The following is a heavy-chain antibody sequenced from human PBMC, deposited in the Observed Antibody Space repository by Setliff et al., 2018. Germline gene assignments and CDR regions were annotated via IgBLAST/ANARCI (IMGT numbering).Heavy chain of an antibody. D-gene: IGHD6-19*01. CDR1: GGTFSNYD. CDR2: IITIFGTT. Sequence: ASVKVSCKASGGTFSNYDISWVRQAPGQGLEWMGGIITIFGTTNYAQRFQGRVTITTDESTSTAYMELSSLRSEDTAVYYCARSPPNRGFGSGWYGDFWGQGTLVTVSS. V-gene: IGHV1-69*05. J-gene: IGHJ4*02. CDR3: ARSPPNRGFGSGWYGDF.